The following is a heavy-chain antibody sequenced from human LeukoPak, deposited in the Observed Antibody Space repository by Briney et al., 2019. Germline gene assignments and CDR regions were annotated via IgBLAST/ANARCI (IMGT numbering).Heavy chain of an antibody. CDR1: GYTFTGYY. V-gene: IGHV1-2*02. CDR3: ARAGYSSGWGIFDY. J-gene: IGHJ4*02. D-gene: IGHD6-19*01. Sequence: ASVKVSCKASGYTFTGYYMHWVRQAPGQGLEWMGWINPNSGGTNYAQKFQGRVTMTRDTSISTAYMELSRLRSDDTAVYYCARAGYSSGWGIFDYWGQGTLVTVSS. CDR2: INPNSGGT.